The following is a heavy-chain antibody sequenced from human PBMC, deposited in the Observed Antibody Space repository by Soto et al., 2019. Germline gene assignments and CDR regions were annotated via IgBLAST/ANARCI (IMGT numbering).Heavy chain of an antibody. CDR1: GGSISSSSYY. V-gene: IGHV4-39*01. Sequence: PSETLSLTCTVSGGSISSSSYYWGWIRQPPGKGLEWIGSIYYSGSTYYNPSLKSRVTISVDTSKNQFSLKLSSVTAADTAVYYCAAPGYCSSTSCYDEGEFDYWGQGTLVTVSS. CDR2: IYYSGST. J-gene: IGHJ4*02. D-gene: IGHD2-2*01. CDR3: AAPGYCSSTSCYDEGEFDY.